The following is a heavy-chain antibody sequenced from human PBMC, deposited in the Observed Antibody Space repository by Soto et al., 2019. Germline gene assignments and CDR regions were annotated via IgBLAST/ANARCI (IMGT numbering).Heavy chain of an antibody. CDR3: ARKGAGGITGTGDGWFDP. Sequence: QVQLVQSGAEVKKPGSSVKVSCKASGGTFSSYAISWVRQAPGQGLEWMGGIIPIFGTANYAQKFQGRVTMTADESTSTAYMELSSLRSEDAAVYYCARKGAGGITGTGDGWFDPWGQGTLVTVSS. D-gene: IGHD1-7*01. CDR1: GGTFSSYA. J-gene: IGHJ5*02. V-gene: IGHV1-69*12. CDR2: IIPIFGTA.